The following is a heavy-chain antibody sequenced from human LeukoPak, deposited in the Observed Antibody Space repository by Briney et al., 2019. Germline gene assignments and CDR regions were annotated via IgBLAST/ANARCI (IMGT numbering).Heavy chain of an antibody. J-gene: IGHJ6*03. CDR3: ARVPYSIPHYYYYYIDV. CDR1: GGSFSGYY. D-gene: IGHD4-11*01. V-gene: IGHV4-34*01. Sequence: SETLSLTCAVYGGSFSGYYWSWIRQPPGKGLEWIGEINHRGSTNYNPSLKSRVSISVDTSKNQFSLKLSSVTAADTAVYYCARVPYSIPHYYYYYIDVWGKGTTVTVSS. CDR2: INHRGST.